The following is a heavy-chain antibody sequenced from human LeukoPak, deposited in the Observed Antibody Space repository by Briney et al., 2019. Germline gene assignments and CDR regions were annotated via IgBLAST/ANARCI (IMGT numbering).Heavy chain of an antibody. Sequence: PSETLSLPCAVYGVFFSRHYWSWIRQPPGKGLEWIGEINHSGSTNYNPSLKSRVTISVDTSKNQVSLKLSSVTAAGTAVYYCARAPYRYYYVCRVYFYIFEYWGQGTLVTVSS. CDR3: ARAPYRYYYVCRVYFYIFEY. V-gene: IGHV4-34*01. CDR2: INHSGST. CDR1: GVFFSRHY. D-gene: IGHD3-22*01. J-gene: IGHJ4*02.